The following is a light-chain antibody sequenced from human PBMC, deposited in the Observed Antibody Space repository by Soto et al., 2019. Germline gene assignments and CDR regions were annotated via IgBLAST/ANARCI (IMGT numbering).Light chain of an antibody. Sequence: QSALTEPASVSGSPGQSITISCTGTSSDVGSYNLVPWYQQHPGKAPKLMIYEGNKRPSGVSNRFSGSKSANTASLTISGLQTDDEADYYCCSYAGTNTFVFGTGTKLTVL. CDR2: EGN. CDR3: CSYAGTNTFV. J-gene: IGLJ1*01. V-gene: IGLV2-23*01. CDR1: SSDVGSYNL.